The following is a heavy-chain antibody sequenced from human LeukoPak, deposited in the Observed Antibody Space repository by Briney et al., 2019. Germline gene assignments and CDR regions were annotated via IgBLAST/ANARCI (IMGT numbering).Heavy chain of an antibody. V-gene: IGHV5-51*01. CDR1: GYSFTSYW. CDR2: IYPGDSDT. Sequence: GESLKISCKGPGYSFTSYWIGWVRQLPGKGLEWMGIIYPGDSDTRYSPSFQGQVTISADKSISTAYLQWSSLKASDTAMYYCASTGDCSGGSCRSRWGNWGQGTLVTVSS. CDR3: ASTGDCSGGSCRSRWGN. J-gene: IGHJ4*02. D-gene: IGHD2-15*01.